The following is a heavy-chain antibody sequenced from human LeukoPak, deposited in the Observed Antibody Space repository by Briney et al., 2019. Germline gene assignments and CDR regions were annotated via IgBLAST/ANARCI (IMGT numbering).Heavy chain of an antibody. Sequence: GASVKVSCKASGGTFSSYAISWVRQAPGQGLEWMGGIIPIFGTANYAQKFQGRVTITADESTSTAYMELSSLRSEDTAVYYCAREYSGYGGKSFDYWGQGTLVTVSS. CDR3: AREYSGYGGKSFDY. V-gene: IGHV1-69*13. CDR2: IIPIFGTA. J-gene: IGHJ4*02. D-gene: IGHD5-12*01. CDR1: GGTFSSYA.